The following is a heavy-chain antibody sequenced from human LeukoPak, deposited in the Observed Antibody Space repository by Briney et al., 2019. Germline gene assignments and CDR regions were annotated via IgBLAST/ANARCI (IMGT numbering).Heavy chain of an antibody. CDR1: GVSITSGSYY. CDR2: VHHSGNN. Sequence: PSETLSLTCAVSGVSITSGSYYWGWIRQPPGKGLEWIGSVHHSGNNHYNPSLKSRVTVSVDTSKSQFSLKVKSVSAADTAIFYCAKSRWIAAGPFDYWGQGSLVTVSS. D-gene: IGHD6-25*01. J-gene: IGHJ4*02. V-gene: IGHV4-39*01. CDR3: AKSRWIAAGPFDY.